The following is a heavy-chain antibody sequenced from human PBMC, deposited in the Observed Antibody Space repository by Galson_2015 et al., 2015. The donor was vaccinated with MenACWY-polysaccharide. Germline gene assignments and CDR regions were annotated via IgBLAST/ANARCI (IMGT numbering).Heavy chain of an antibody. CDR3: AREGSSIVFHAFDT. J-gene: IGHJ3*02. CDR2: IQYDGSKI. CDR1: GSRFSHSG. Sequence: SLRLSCAASGSRFSHSGMHWVRQAPGKGLEWVAVIQYDGSKILYADSVKGRFTISRDNSKNTLFLEMNSLGAEDTAVYYCAREGSSIVFHAFDTWVQGTMVTVSS. V-gene: IGHV3-33*01. D-gene: IGHD6-13*01.